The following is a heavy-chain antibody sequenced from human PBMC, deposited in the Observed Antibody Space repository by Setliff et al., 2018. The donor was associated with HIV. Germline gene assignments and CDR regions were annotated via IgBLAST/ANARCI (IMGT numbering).Heavy chain of an antibody. CDR3: ARVALVGANSGFCEY. D-gene: IGHD1-26*01. J-gene: IGHJ4*02. CDR2: IIPIFDTA. CDR1: GGTFSSSA. Sequence: SVKVSCKASGGTFSSSAISWVRQAPGQGLEWMGGIIPIFDTANYAQKFQGRVTITADESTSTAYMELSSLRSEDTAVYYCARVALVGANSGFCEYWGQGTLVTVSS. V-gene: IGHV1-69*13.